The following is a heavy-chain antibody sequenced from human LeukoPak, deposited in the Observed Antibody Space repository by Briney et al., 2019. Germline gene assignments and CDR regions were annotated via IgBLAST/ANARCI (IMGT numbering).Heavy chain of an antibody. CDR1: GYTFTGYY. Sequence: ASVKVSCKASGYTFTGYYMHWVRQAPGQGLEWMGWINPNSGGTNYAQKFQGRVTMTRDTSISTAYMELSRLRSDDTAVYYCARAQMHTAMASVPAPPKYWGQGTLVTVSS. CDR3: ARAQMHTAMASVPAPPKY. CDR2: INPNSGGT. D-gene: IGHD5-18*01. J-gene: IGHJ4*02. V-gene: IGHV1-2*02.